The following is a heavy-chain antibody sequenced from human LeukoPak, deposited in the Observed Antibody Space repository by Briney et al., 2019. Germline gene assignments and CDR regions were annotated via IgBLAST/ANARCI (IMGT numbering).Heavy chain of an antibody. D-gene: IGHD3-22*01. CDR3: ARDLYDSSGQIFRAFDY. J-gene: IGHJ4*02. Sequence: ASVKVSCKASGYTFTNYYMHWVRQAPGQGLEWMGWIDPNSGGTYYAQKFQGRVTMTRDTSISTAYMELSWLKSDDTAVYYCARDLYDSSGQIFRAFDYWGQGTLVTVSS. V-gene: IGHV1-2*02. CDR1: GYTFTNYY. CDR2: IDPNSGGT.